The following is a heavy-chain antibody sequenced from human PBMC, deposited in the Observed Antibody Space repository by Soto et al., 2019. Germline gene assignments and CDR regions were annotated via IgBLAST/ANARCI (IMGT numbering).Heavy chain of an antibody. J-gene: IGHJ5*02. Sequence: PSETLSLTCTVSGDSISSSNYYWGWIRQPPGKGLEWIGSMYNGGSTYYNPSLKSRVTISVDRSKNQFSLNLSSVTAADTAVYYCARVTSPWGQGTLVTVPQ. CDR3: ARVTSP. CDR1: GDSISSSNYY. V-gene: IGHV4-39*07. CDR2: MYNGGST.